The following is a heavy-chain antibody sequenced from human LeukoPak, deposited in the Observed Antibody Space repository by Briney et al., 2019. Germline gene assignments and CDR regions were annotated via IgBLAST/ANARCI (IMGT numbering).Heavy chain of an antibody. CDR2: IIPIFGTA. Sequence: ASVKVSCKGSGGTFSSYAISWVRQAPGQGLEWMGGIIPIFGTANYAQKFQGRVTITADESTSTAYMELSSLRSEDTAVYYCARLPGVTTFDYWGQGTLVTVSS. V-gene: IGHV1-69*13. J-gene: IGHJ4*02. D-gene: IGHD1-26*01. CDR1: GGTFSSYA. CDR3: ARLPGVTTFDY.